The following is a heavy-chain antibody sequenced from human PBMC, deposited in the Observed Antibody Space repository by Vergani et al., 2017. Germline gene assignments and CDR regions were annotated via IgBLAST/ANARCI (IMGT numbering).Heavy chain of an antibody. Sequence: VQLVESGGGLVQPGGSLRLSCAASGFTVSSNYMSWVRQAPGKGLEWVSVIYSGGSTYYADSVKGRFTISRHNSKNTLYLQMNSLRAEDTAVYYCARDGLAVAGYYYGMDVWGQGTTVTVSS. D-gene: IGHD6-19*01. CDR3: ARDGLAVAGYYYGMDV. CDR2: IYSGGST. CDR1: GFTVSSNY. V-gene: IGHV3-53*04. J-gene: IGHJ6*02.